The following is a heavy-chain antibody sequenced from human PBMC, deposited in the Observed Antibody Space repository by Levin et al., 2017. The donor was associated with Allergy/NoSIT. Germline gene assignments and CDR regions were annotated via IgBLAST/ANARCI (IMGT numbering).Heavy chain of an antibody. J-gene: IGHJ6*02. CDR3: VKDNSDGSRTYYNDHGMDV. CDR2: INWNSGSI. V-gene: IGHV3-9*01. CDR1: GFTFHDYA. Sequence: PGGSLRLSCAASGFTFHDYAMHWVRQAPGKGLEWVSGINWNSGSIGYADSVKGRCTISRDNAKNSLYLQMNSLRAEDTALYYCVKDNSDGSRTYYNDHGMDVWGQGTTVTVSS. D-gene: IGHD3-10*01.